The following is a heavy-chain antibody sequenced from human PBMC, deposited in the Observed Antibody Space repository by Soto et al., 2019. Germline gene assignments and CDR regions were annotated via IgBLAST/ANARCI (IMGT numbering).Heavy chain of an antibody. CDR2: ISSTSSTK. CDR1: GFTFSSHA. J-gene: IGHJ6*02. Sequence: GGSLRLSCAASGFTFSSHAMNWVRQAPGKGLEWVSFISSTSSTKNYADSVKGRFTISRDNAKNSLYLQMNSLRDEDTAVYYCARRITMVRGPYYYYGLDVWGQGTTVTVSS. V-gene: IGHV3-48*02. D-gene: IGHD3-10*01. CDR3: ARRITMVRGPYYYYGLDV.